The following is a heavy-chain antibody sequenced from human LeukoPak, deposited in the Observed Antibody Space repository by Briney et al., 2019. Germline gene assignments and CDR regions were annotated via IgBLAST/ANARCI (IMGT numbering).Heavy chain of an antibody. CDR2: TNTHGTSA. CDR1: GFTFNNYW. CDR3: LAGYYYYYMDV. Sequence: PGGSLRLSCAASGFTFNNYWMHWVRQAPGKGLVWVARTNTHGTSANYADSVKGRFIISRDNANNTLYLQMNGIRDEDTGVYYALAGYYYYYMDVWGKGTTVTVSS. V-gene: IGHV3-74*01. D-gene: IGHD6-13*01. J-gene: IGHJ6*03.